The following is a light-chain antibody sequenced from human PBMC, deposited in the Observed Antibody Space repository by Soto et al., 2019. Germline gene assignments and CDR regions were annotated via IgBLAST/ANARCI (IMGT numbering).Light chain of an antibody. CDR3: HQYNDWPRFT. CDR2: GAS. Sequence: EIVMTQSPATLSVSPGERATLSCRASQSVSTDLAWYQQKPGQAPRRLIYGASTRATGIPARFSGSVSGTEFTLTINSLQSEDLAVYYCHQYNDWPRFTFGPGTKVYIK. J-gene: IGKJ3*01. V-gene: IGKV3-15*01. CDR1: QSVSTD.